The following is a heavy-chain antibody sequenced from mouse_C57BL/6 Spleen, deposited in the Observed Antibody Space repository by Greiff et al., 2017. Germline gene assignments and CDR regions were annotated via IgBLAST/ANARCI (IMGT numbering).Heavy chain of an antibody. CDR1: GYSFTGYY. CDR2: IKPSTGGT. V-gene: IGHV1-42*01. Sequence: VQLKESGPELVKPGASVKISCKASGYSFTGYYMNWVKQSPEKSLEWIGEIKPSTGGTTYNQKFKAKATLTVDKSSSTTYMQLKSRTSEDSAVYYCARGRGDYDVIDYWGQGTTLTVSS. J-gene: IGHJ2*01. D-gene: IGHD2-4*01. CDR3: ARGRGDYDVIDY.